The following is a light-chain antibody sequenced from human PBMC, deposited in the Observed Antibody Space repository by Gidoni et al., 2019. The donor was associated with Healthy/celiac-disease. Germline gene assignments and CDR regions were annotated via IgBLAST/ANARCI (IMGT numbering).Light chain of an antibody. J-gene: IGLJ1*01. V-gene: IGLV1-40*01. Sequence: QYVLTQPPSVSGAPGQRVTISCTGSSSNIGAGYEVNWYQQLPGTALKLLIDGNNNRPSGVPVRFSGSNSGTSASLAITGLQAEYEADYYCQSYDSSLSGYVFGTGTKVTVL. CDR1: SSNIGAGYE. CDR3: QSYDSSLSGYV. CDR2: GNN.